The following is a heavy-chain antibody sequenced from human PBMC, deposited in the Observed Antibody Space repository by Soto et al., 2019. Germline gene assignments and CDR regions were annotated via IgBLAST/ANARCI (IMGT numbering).Heavy chain of an antibody. CDR2: ISSSSFTI. Sequence: PGGSLRLSCAASGFNFGRYSMNWVRQAPGKGLEWISYISSSSFTIYYADSVKGRFTISRDNARNSLYLQMNSLRNEDTAVYFCARNPDTPLERVFDYWGQGTLVTVSS. CDR1: GFNFGRYS. D-gene: IGHD1-1*01. V-gene: IGHV3-48*02. CDR3: ARNPDTPLERVFDY. J-gene: IGHJ4*02.